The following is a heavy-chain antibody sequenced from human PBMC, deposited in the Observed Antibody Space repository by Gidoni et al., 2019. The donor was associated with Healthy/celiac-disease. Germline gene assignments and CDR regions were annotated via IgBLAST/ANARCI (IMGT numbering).Heavy chain of an antibody. Sequence: QVQLVQSGAEVKKPGASVKVSCNASAYTFTSNDSSWVRQTPGQGLEWMGWISAYNGNTNYAQKLQGRVTMTTDTTTSTAYMELRSLGSDDTAVYYCARAAAAGTRELDYWVQGTLVTVSS. J-gene: IGHJ4*02. D-gene: IGHD6-13*01. CDR1: AYTFTSND. CDR2: ISAYNGNT. V-gene: IGHV1-18*01. CDR3: ARAAAAGTRELDY.